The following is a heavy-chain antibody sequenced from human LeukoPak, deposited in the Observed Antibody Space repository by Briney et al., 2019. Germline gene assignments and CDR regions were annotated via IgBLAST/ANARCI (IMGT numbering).Heavy chain of an antibody. V-gene: IGHV3-23*01. D-gene: IGHD5-18*01. CDR2: ISGYGDST. Sequence: GGSLRLSCAASGFTFSSYAMTWVRQAPGKGLEWVSAISGYGDSTNYADSVKGRFTISRDNSKNTLYLQMNSLRAEDTAVFYCAKVPWIHLWTCYFDNWGQGTLVTVSS. CDR1: GFTFSSYA. CDR3: AKVPWIHLWTCYFDN. J-gene: IGHJ4*02.